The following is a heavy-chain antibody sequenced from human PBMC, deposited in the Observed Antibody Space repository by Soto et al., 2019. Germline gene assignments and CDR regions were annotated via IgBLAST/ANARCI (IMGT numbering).Heavy chain of an antibody. CDR1: GFTLSSYS. D-gene: IGHD6-19*01. CDR3: ARDSRVEMAASNDY. CDR2: ISSSSSYI. Sequence: GGSLRLSCAASGFTLSSYSMNWVRQAPGKGLEWVSSISSSSSYIYYADSVKGRFTISRDNAKNSLYLQMNSLRAEDTAVYYCARDSRVEMAASNDYWGQGTLVTVSS. J-gene: IGHJ4*02. V-gene: IGHV3-21*01.